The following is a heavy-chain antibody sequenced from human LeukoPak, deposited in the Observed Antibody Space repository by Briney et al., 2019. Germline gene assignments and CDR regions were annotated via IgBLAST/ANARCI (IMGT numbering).Heavy chain of an antibody. CDR3: AMGPYSSSYYRGGEYYYYYMDV. Sequence: SVKVSCNASGGPFSTYAISWVRQAPGQGLEWMGGIIPIFGTTNYAQKFQGRVTITADKSTSTAYMYLSSLRSEDTAVYYCAMGPYSSSYYRGGEYYYYYMDVWGKGTTVTVSS. V-gene: IGHV1-69*06. D-gene: IGHD3-22*01. J-gene: IGHJ6*03. CDR2: IIPIFGTT. CDR1: GGPFSTYA.